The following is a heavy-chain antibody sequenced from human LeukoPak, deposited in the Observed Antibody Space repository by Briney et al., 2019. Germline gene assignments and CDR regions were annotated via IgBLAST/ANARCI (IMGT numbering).Heavy chain of an antibody. D-gene: IGHD5-24*01. Sequence: GGSLRLSCAASGFSFSSYGMHWVRQAPGKGLEWVAIISSDGNNKYYAASVKGRFTIPRDNSKSTLYLQMNSLRAEDTAVYYCARIRGDGSTFDYWGQGTLVTVSS. CDR2: ISSDGNNK. CDR1: GFSFSSYG. V-gene: IGHV3-30*03. CDR3: ARIRGDGSTFDY. J-gene: IGHJ4*02.